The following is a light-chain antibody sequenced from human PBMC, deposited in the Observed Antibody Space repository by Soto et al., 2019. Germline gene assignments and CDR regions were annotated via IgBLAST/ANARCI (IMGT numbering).Light chain of an antibody. CDR1: SSDVGSHNH. CDR2: EVS. CDR3: NSLSAAGSSYV. J-gene: IGLJ1*01. Sequence: QSALTQPASVSGSPGQSIAFSCTGTSSDVGSHNHVSWYQQYPGKAPKLIIYEVSNRPSGVSARFSGSKFGSTASLTISGLQAEDEAEYYCNSLSAAGSSYVFGPGTKLTVL. V-gene: IGLV2-14*01.